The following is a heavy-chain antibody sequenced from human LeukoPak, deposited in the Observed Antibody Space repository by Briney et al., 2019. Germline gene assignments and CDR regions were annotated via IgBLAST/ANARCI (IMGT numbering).Heavy chain of an antibody. Sequence: PSETLSLTCTVSGGSISSYYWSWIRQPPGKGLEWIGYIYYSGSTNYNPSLKSRVTISVDTSKNQFSLKLSSVTAADTAVYYCAREGRSMTTDYYYYYYMDVWGKGTTVTVSS. CDR2: IYYSGST. CDR3: AREGRSMTTDYYYYYYMDV. CDR1: GGSISSYY. J-gene: IGHJ6*03. V-gene: IGHV4-59*01. D-gene: IGHD4-11*01.